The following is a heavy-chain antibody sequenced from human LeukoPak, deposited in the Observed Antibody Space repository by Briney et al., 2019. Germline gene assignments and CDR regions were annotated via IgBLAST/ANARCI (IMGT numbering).Heavy chain of an antibody. J-gene: IGHJ4*02. V-gene: IGHV1-2*02. CDR1: GYTFTGYY. D-gene: IGHD3-10*01. Sequence: ASVKVSCKASGYTFTGYYMHWVRQAPGQGLEWMGWINPNSGGTNYAQKFQGRVTMTRDTSISTAYMELSRLRSDDTAVYYCARTAQTYYYGSGSYYNVAYFDYWGQGTLVTVSS. CDR2: INPNSGGT. CDR3: ARTAQTYYYGSGSYYNVAYFDY.